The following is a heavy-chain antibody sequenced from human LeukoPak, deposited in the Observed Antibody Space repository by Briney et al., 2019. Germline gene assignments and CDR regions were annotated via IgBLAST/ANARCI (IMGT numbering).Heavy chain of an antibody. Sequence: PSQTLSLTCTVSGASISSGNYYWSWIRQPAGKGLGWIGRINPSGDTNYNPSLKSRVTFSIETSKNQFSLKLNSVTAADTAMYFCARGYNTGWYFDPWGRGTLVTVSS. D-gene: IGHD2-8*02. CDR2: INPSGDT. CDR1: GASISSGNYY. J-gene: IGHJ2*01. CDR3: ARGYNTGWYFDP. V-gene: IGHV4-61*02.